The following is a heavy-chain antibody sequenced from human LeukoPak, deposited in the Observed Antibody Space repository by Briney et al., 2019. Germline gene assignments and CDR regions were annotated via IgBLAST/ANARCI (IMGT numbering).Heavy chain of an antibody. J-gene: IGHJ4*02. CDR3: AKNQKDYSGSGSYYNGFDY. D-gene: IGHD3-10*01. CDR1: GFTFSSYA. V-gene: IGHV3-30*02. CDR2: IRYDGDNK. Sequence: GGSLRLSCAASGFTFSSYAMHWVRQAPGKGLEWVALIRYDGDNKYYADSVKGRFTISRDNSKNTLYLQMNSLRAEDTAVYYCAKNQKDYSGSGSYYNGFDYWGQGTLVTVSS.